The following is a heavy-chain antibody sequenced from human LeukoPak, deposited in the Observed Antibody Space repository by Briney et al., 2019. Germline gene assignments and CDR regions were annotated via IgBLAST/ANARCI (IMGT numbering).Heavy chain of an antibody. Sequence: ASVKVSCKASGYTFTSYGISWVRQAPGQGLEWMGWISAYNGNTNYAQKFQGRVTVTTDTSTTTAYMELRSLRSDDTAVYYCARDEGYYDSLGFDYWGQGTLVTVSS. CDR2: ISAYNGNT. D-gene: IGHD3-22*01. J-gene: IGHJ4*02. V-gene: IGHV1-18*01. CDR3: ARDEGYYDSLGFDY. CDR1: GYTFTSYG.